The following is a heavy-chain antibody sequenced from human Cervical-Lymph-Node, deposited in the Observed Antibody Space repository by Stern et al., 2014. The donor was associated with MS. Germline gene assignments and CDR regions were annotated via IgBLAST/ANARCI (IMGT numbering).Heavy chain of an antibody. D-gene: IGHD6-19*01. Sequence: QVKMQESGPGLVKPSQTLSLTCTVSGGSISSGGYYWSWVRQHPGKGLEWIGYIYQSGSTSYNPSLKSRFTMSVDTSKNQLSLKLRSVTAADTAVYYCARDSEWGITVAGMGMDVWGQGTTVTVSS. CDR3: ARDSEWGITVAGMGMDV. CDR2: IYQSGST. V-gene: IGHV4-31*03. CDR1: GGSISSGGYY. J-gene: IGHJ6*02.